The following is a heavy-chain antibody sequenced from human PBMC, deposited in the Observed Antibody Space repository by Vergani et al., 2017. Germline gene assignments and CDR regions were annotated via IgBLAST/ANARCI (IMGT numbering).Heavy chain of an antibody. CDR2: ISYDGSNK. Sequence: QVQLVESGGGVVQPGRSLRLSCAASGFTFSSYAMHWVRQAPGKGLEWVAVISYDGSNKYYADSVKGRFTISRDNSKNTLYLQMNSLRAEDTAVYYCARSESHYYYYMYVWGKGTTVTVSS. J-gene: IGHJ6*03. CDR3: ARSESHYYYYMYV. CDR1: GFTFSSYA. V-gene: IGHV3-30-3*01.